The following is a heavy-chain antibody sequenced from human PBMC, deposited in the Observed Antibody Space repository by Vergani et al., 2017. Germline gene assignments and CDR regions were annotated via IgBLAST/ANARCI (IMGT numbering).Heavy chain of an antibody. J-gene: IGHJ6*02. Sequence: QVQLVESGGGVVQPGRSLRLSCAASGFTFSSYGMHWVRQAPGKGLEWVAVIWYDGSNKYYADSVKGRFTISRDNSKNTLYLQMNSLRAEDTAVYYCARDVWYGGPTLGVYYGMDVWGQGTTVTVSS. CDR2: IWYDGSNK. CDR3: ARDVWYGGPTLGVYYGMDV. CDR1: GFTFSSYG. V-gene: IGHV3-33*01. D-gene: IGHD4-23*01.